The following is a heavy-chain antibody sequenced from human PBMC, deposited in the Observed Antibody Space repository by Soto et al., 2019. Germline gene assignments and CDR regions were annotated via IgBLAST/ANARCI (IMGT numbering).Heavy chain of an antibody. J-gene: IGHJ6*02. CDR1: GGSISSYY. Sequence: QVPLQESGPGLVKPSETLSLSCTVSGGSISSYYWSWIRQTPEKGLEWIGYVNDNWGSNYNPSRRGCVAIPRDTSECQFSLKLTSVTATDTGVYYCVRQGFGALPGMVDVWGQGTTVTVSS. CDR3: VRQGFGALPGMVDV. CDR2: VNDNWGS. D-gene: IGHD3-10*01. V-gene: IGHV4-59*08.